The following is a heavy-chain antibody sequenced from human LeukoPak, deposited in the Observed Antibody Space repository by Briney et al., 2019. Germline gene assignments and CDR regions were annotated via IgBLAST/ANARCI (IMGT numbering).Heavy chain of an antibody. Sequence: PSETLSLTCTVSGDSSSLSYWSWIRQPPGKGLEWIGYIYHSGSTKYNPSLKSRVTISVDTSQNQFSLKLSSVTAADTAVYYCARDGYSGSDALWGQGTLVTVSS. CDR3: ARDGYSGSDAL. CDR2: IYHSGST. CDR1: GDSSSLSY. V-gene: IGHV4-59*01. J-gene: IGHJ4*02. D-gene: IGHD5-12*01.